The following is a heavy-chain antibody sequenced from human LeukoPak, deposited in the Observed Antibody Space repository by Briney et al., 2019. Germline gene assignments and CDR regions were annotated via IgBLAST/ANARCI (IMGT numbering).Heavy chain of an antibody. Sequence: SETLSLTCTVSGGSISSGDYYWSWIRQPPGKGLEWIGYIYYSGSTYYNPSLKSRVTISVDTSKNQFSLKLSSVTAADTAVYYCARDYGDYGWFDPWGQGTLVTVSS. CDR1: GGSISSGDYY. CDR2: IYYSGST. CDR3: ARDYGDYGWFDP. J-gene: IGHJ5*02. D-gene: IGHD4-17*01. V-gene: IGHV4-30-4*01.